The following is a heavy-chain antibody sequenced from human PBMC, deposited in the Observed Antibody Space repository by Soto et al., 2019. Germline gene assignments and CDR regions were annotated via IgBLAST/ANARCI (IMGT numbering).Heavy chain of an antibody. Sequence: QGELQASGPGLVRHSETLSLTCSVSGGSVRSGSYYWAWIRKPAGKALEWIGHIYYTGGTHYNPSLATRVTMSIDISSRQLSLRLKSATAADTAVYYCERVRGWFGSGTSSLIFDFWGQGVLVTVSS. CDR3: ERVRGWFGSGTSSLIFDF. CDR2: IYYTGGT. D-gene: IGHD3-10*01. J-gene: IGHJ4*02. CDR1: GGSVRSGSYY. V-gene: IGHV4-61*01.